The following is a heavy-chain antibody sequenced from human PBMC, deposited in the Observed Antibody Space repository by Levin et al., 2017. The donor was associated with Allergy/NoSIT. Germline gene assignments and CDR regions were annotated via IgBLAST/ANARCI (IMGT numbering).Heavy chain of an antibody. J-gene: IGHJ4*02. CDR2: ISSSGSTI. CDR3: ARSVIAAAGSKFDY. V-gene: IGHV3-48*03. CDR1: GFTFSSYE. D-gene: IGHD6-13*01. Sequence: LSLTCAASGFTFSSYEMNWVRQAPGKGLEWVSYISSSGSTIYYADSVKGRFTISRDNAKNSLFLQMNSLRAEDTAVYYCARSVIAAAGSKFDYWGQGTLVTVSS.